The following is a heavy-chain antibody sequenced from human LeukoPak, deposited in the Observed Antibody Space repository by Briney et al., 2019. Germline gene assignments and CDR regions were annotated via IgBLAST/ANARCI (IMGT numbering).Heavy chain of an antibody. CDR1: GYTFTNYV. Sequence: ASVKVSCKASGYTFTNYVISWVRQAPGQGLEWMGWISAYNGNTRYSQNLQGRVTMTADTSTSTAYMELRSLRSDDTAVYYCARVWRSGSYSYWGQGTLVTVSS. V-gene: IGHV1-18*01. CDR3: ARVWRSGSYSY. J-gene: IGHJ4*02. D-gene: IGHD3-10*01. CDR2: ISAYNGNT.